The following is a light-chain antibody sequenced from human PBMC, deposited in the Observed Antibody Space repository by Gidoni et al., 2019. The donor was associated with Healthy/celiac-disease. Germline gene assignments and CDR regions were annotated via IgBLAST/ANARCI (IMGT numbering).Light chain of an antibody. Sequence: SYEQTQPPSESVSPGQTASITCSGDKLVDKYACWYQQKPGQSPVLVIYQDSKRPSVIPARFSGSNSGNTATLTISGTQAMDEADYYCQAWDSSIVFGGGTKLTVL. CDR3: QAWDSSIV. V-gene: IGLV3-1*01. J-gene: IGLJ2*01. CDR1: KLVDKY. CDR2: QDS.